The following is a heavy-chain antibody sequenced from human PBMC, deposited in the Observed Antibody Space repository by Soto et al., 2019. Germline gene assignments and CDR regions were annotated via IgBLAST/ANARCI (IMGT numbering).Heavy chain of an antibody. CDR1: GYSFTSYW. CDR3: ARPYYDGSGSYPLDYYYGMDV. D-gene: IGHD3-10*01. V-gene: IGHV5-10-1*01. J-gene: IGHJ6*02. Sequence: PGESLKISCKGSGYSFTSYWISWVRQMPGKGLEWMGRIDPSDSYTNYSPSFQGHVTISADKSISTAYLQWSSLKASDTAMYYCARPYYDGSGSYPLDYYYGMDVWGQGTTVTVSS. CDR2: IDPSDSYT.